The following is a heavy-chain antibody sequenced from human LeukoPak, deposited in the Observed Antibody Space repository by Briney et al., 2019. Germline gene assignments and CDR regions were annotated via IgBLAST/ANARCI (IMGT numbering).Heavy chain of an antibody. D-gene: IGHD3-10*01. CDR2: ITSSGGST. J-gene: IGHJ4*02. V-gene: IGHV3-23*01. CDR3: AKRSTSGTYRFDF. CDR1: GFTFSSYA. Sequence: GGSLRLSCAACGFTFSSYAMSWVRQAPGKGLEWVSTITSSGGSTYYADSVKGRFTFSRDNSKNTLNLQMDSLGADDTAVYYCAKRSTSGTYRFDFWGQGTLVTVSS.